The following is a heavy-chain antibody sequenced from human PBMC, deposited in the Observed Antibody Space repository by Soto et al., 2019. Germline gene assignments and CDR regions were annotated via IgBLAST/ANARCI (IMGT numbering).Heavy chain of an antibody. CDR2: MNPNSGNT. V-gene: IGHV1-8*01. J-gene: IGHJ3*02. CDR3: AREPGIAVAGSGSDAFDI. Sequence: QVQLVQSGAEVKKPGASVKVSCKASGYTFTSYDINWVRQATGQGLEWMGWMNPNSGNTGYAQKFQGRVTMTRNTSISTAYMELSSLRSEDTAVYYCAREPGIAVAGSGSDAFDIWGQGTMVTVSS. D-gene: IGHD6-19*01. CDR1: GYTFTSYD.